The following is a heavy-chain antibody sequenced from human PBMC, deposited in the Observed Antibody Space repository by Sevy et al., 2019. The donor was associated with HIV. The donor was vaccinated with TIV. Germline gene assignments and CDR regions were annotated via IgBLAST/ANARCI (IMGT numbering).Heavy chain of an antibody. J-gene: IGHJ6*02. CDR3: VRILSTSYYNYHALDV. CDR1: GYTFTSYD. Sequence: ASVKVSCRASGYTFTSYDIHWVRQTTGQGLESMGWMSPNRGNTGYAQKFQGRVTMTRDTSKGTAYMELSSLRSDDTAVYYCVRILSTSYYNYHALDVWGQWTTVTVSS. CDR2: MSPNRGNT. V-gene: IGHV1-8*01. D-gene: IGHD2-2*01.